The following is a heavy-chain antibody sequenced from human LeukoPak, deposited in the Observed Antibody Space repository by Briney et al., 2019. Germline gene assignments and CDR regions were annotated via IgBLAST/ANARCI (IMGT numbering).Heavy chain of an antibody. D-gene: IGHD6-19*01. CDR3: ARDFSIGVTRPYFDY. Sequence: GGSLRLSCAASGFTFSSYWMSWVRQAPGEGLEWVANINQEGSGKYYVESVKGRFTISRDNAKNSVYLQMNSLRDEDTAVYYCARDFSIGVTRPYFDYWGQGTLVTVSS. CDR1: GFTFSSYW. J-gene: IGHJ4*02. CDR2: INQEGSGK. V-gene: IGHV3-7*04.